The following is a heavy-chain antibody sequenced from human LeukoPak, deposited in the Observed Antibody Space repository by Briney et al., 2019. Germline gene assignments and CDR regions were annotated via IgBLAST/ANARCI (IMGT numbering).Heavy chain of an antibody. CDR2: INSDGSSR. CDR3: AREVCIGGSCSVFDY. D-gene: IGHD2-15*01. V-gene: IGHV3-74*01. CDR1: GFTFSSYS. Sequence: GGSLRLSCAASGFTFSSYSMNWVRQAPGKGLEWVSRINSDGSSRTYADSVKGRFTISRDNAKNTLSLQMNSLRTEDTAVYYCAREVCIGGSCSVFDYWGQGTLVTVSS. J-gene: IGHJ4*02.